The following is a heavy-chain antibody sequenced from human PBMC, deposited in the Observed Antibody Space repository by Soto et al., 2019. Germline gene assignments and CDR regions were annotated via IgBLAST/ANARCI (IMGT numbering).Heavy chain of an antibody. Sequence: SLNGACKAAGYAFTIDDGDWVRQTNGHWLEWMGWINTNSGNIVYGQRFQGRVTMTRDTAIRTAYMEGSSLRSDDTAVYYCARGRPSGSSYLLDFSAQGTLVTVSS. V-gene: IGHV1-8*01. J-gene: IGHJ4*02. CDR1: GYAFTIDD. CDR2: INTNSGNI. D-gene: IGHD3-10*01. CDR3: ARGRPSGSSYLLDF.